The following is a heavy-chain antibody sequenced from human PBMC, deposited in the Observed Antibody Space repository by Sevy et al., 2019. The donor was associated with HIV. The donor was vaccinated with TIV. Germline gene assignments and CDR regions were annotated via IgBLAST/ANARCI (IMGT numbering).Heavy chain of an antibody. CDR3: ARDLEFYDSGDYGPAFMPDF. V-gene: IGHV3-33*01. CDR1: GFTFSSLG. D-gene: IGHD4-17*01. Sequence: GGSLRLSCAASGFTFSSLGMHWVRQAPGKGLEWVAVIWFDGSNTYYADSMKGRFTISRDIAKNTLHLQMNSLRAEDTAVYYCARDLEFYDSGDYGPAFMPDFWGHGTLVTVSS. J-gene: IGHJ4*01. CDR2: IWFDGSNT.